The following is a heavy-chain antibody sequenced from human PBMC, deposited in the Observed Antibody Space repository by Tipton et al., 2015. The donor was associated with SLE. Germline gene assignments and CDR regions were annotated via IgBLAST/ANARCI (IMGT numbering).Heavy chain of an antibody. CDR3: ARSRNSGVWPRDFDL. D-gene: IGHD2-8*02. V-gene: IGHV3-23*01. CDR1: GFTFSSYA. CDR2: ISGSGGST. Sequence: SLRLSCAASGFTFSSYAMSWVRQAPGKGLEWVSGISGSGGSTYCADSVKGRFTISRDNSKNSLYLQMNALRAEDTAVYYCARSRNSGVWPRDFDLWGRGTLVSVSS. J-gene: IGHJ2*01.